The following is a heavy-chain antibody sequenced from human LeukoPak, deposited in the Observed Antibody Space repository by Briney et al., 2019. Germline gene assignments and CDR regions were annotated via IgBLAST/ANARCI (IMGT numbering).Heavy chain of an antibody. CDR3: ARGLIAARGDAFDI. V-gene: IGHV3-7*01. J-gene: IGHJ3*02. D-gene: IGHD6-6*01. Sequence: SGGSLRLSCVASGFTFSSYWMSWVRQAPGKGLEWVANIKQDGSEKYYVDSVKGRFTISRDNAKNSLYLQMNSLRAEDTAVYYCARGLIAARGDAFDIWGQGTMVTVSS. CDR2: IKQDGSEK. CDR1: GFTFSSYW.